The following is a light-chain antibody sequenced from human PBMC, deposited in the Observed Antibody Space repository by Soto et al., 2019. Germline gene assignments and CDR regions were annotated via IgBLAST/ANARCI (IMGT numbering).Light chain of an antibody. V-gene: IGLV2-14*01. Sequence: QSALTQPASVSGSPGQSITISCTGTSSDVGGYNYVSWYQQHPGKAPKLLIYEVSRRPSGVSNRFSGSKSGKTACLTISGLQADDEADYYCSSYTSSSTDVFGTGTKLTVL. CDR1: SSDVGGYNY. CDR2: EVS. J-gene: IGLJ1*01. CDR3: SSYTSSSTDV.